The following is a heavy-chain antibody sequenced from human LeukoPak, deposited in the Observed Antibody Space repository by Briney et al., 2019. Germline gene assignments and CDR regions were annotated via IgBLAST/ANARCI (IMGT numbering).Heavy chain of an antibody. D-gene: IGHD6-13*01. CDR3: ARDFGPEYSSSISWFDP. CDR1: GYTFTRYG. V-gene: IGHV1-2*04. CDR2: INPNSGGT. J-gene: IGHJ5*02. Sequence: ASVNVSCKASGYTFTRYGISWVRQAPGQGLEWMGWINPNSGGTNYAQKFQGWVTMTRDTSISTAYMELSRLRSDDTAVYYCARDFGPEYSSSISWFDPWGQGTLVTVSS.